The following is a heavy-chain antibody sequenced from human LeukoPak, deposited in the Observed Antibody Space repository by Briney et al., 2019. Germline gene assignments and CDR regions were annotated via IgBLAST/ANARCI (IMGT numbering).Heavy chain of an antibody. CDR3: AKDQYGDFDAFDI. CDR1: GFTFSNYA. J-gene: IGHJ3*02. Sequence: GGSLRLSCAASGFTFSNYAMNWVRQAPGKGLEWVSTTRGSGGSTYYADSVKGRFTISRDYFKNTLYLHANSLRAEDTAIYYCAKDQYGDFDAFDIWGQGTMVTVSS. V-gene: IGHV3-23*01. D-gene: IGHD4-17*01. CDR2: TRGSGGST.